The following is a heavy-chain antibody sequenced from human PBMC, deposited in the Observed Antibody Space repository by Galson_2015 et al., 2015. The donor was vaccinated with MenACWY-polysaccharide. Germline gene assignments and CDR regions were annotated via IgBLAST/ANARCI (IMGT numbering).Heavy chain of an antibody. CDR1: GYTFTNYD. CDR3: ARTNGDFDF. V-gene: IGHV1-8*01. D-gene: IGHD4-17*01. J-gene: IGHJ4*02. Sequence: SVKVSCQASGYTFTNYDINWVRLAPGQGLEWMAWMNPKSGYSGYAQKFHGRVTLTKDTSISTAYLELSSLRSEDTAMYYCARTNGDFDFWGQGTLITVSS. CDR2: MNPKSGYS.